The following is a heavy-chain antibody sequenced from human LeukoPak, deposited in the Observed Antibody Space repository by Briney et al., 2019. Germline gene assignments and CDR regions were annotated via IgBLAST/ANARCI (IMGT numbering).Heavy chain of an antibody. CDR3: ARSGSHDY. CDR2: ISYDGSNK. Sequence: GGSLRLSCAASGFTFSSYGMHWVRQAPGKGLEWVAVISYDGSNKYYADSVKGRFTISRDNAKDSLYLQMNSLRADDTAVYYCARSGSHDYWGQGTLVTVSS. J-gene: IGHJ4*02. CDR1: GFTFSSYG. V-gene: IGHV3-30*03. D-gene: IGHD1-26*01.